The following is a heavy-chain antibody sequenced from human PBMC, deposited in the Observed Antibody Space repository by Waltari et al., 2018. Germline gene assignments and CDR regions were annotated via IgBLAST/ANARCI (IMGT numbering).Heavy chain of an antibody. V-gene: IGHV3-23*01. J-gene: IGHJ6*02. CDR2: INYNGASI. Sequence: EVQLLESGGGLVQPGGSLRLSCAASGFTFTTYAMTWVRQAPGKGLECVSGINYNGASIYYAESVKGRFTISRDNSKNTLYLQMNSLRAGDTAVYYCAKGHSVWPYYNGMDVWGQGTTVTVSS. CDR3: AKGHSVWPYYNGMDV. D-gene: IGHD6-19*01. CDR1: GFTFTTYA.